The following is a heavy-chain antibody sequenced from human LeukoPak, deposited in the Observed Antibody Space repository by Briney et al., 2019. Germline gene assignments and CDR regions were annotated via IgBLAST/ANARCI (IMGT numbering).Heavy chain of an antibody. CDR3: ARTTEAHSWRTRYYDYYMDV. D-gene: IGHD6-13*01. CDR2: IYYSGST. J-gene: IGHJ6*03. V-gene: IGHV4-61*05. Sequence: SETLSLTCTVSGGSISSSSYYWGWIRQPPGKGLEWIGYIYYSGSTNYNPSLKSRVTISVDTSKNQFSLKLSSVTAADTAVYYCARTTEAHSWRTRYYDYYMDVWGKGTTVTVSS. CDR1: GGSISSSSYY.